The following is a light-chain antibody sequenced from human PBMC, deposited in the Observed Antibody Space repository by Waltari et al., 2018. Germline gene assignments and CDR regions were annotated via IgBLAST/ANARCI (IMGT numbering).Light chain of an antibody. CDR1: SSNIGAGYA. Sequence: QSVLTQPPSVSGAPGQRVTISCPGSSSNIGAGYAVNWYQQLPGTDPKLLINGNNNRPSGVPDRFSGSKSGTSASLAITGLQTEDEAYYYCQSYGRDWVFGGGTKLTVL. CDR2: GNN. CDR3: QSYGRDWV. V-gene: IGLV1-40*01. J-gene: IGLJ3*02.